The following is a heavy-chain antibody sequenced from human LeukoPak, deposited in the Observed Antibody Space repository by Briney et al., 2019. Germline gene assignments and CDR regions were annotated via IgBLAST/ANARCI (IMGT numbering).Heavy chain of an antibody. D-gene: IGHD2-21*01. CDR2: IYHSGST. CDR1: GYSISSGYY. CDR3: ATHIVVVIATNWIDP. V-gene: IGHV4-38-2*01. Sequence: PSETLSLTCAVSGYSISSGYYCGWIRQPPGKGLEWIVSIYHSGSTYYNPSLKSRVTISVDTSKNQFSLKLSSVTAADTAVYYCATHIVVVIATNWIDPWGQGTLLSVSS. J-gene: IGHJ5*02.